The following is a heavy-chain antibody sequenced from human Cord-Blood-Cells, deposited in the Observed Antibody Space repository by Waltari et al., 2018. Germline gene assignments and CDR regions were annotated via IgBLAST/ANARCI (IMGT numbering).Heavy chain of an antibody. CDR1: GFPFSSYW. CDR3: ARRSFLAGAFDI. Sequence: EVQLVESGGGLVQPGGSLRLSCAASGFPFSSYWVSWVRQAPGKGLGWVANIKQDGSEKYYVDSVKGRFTISRDNAKNSLYLQMNSLRAEDTAVYYCARRSFLAGAFDIWGQGTMVTVSS. CDR2: IKQDGSEK. J-gene: IGHJ3*02. D-gene: IGHD1-26*01. V-gene: IGHV3-7*01.